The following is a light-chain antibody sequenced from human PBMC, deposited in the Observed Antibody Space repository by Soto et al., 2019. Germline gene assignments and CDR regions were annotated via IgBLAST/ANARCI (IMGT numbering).Light chain of an antibody. CDR1: SSNIGNNY. V-gene: IGLV1-51*02. CDR3: GTWDSSLSAGV. J-gene: IGLJ3*02. Sequence: QSVLTQPPSVSAAPGQKVTSSCSGSSSNIGNNYLSWYQQLPGTAPKLLIYENNKRPSGIPDRFSGSKSGTSATLGITGLQTGDEADYYCGTWDSSLSAGVFGGGTKLTVL. CDR2: ENN.